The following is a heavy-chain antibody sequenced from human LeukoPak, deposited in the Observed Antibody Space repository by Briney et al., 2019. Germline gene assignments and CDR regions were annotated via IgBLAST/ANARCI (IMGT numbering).Heavy chain of an antibody. J-gene: IGHJ6*03. Sequence: GGSLRLSCAASGFTFSSYSMNWVRQAPGKGLEWVSYISSSSSTIYYADSVKGRFTISRDNAKNSLYLQMNSLRAEDTAVYYCARDDIVEYYYYMDVWGKGTTVTVSS. V-gene: IGHV3-48*01. CDR2: ISSSSSTI. CDR1: GFTFSSYS. CDR3: ARDDIVEYYYYMDV. D-gene: IGHD2-15*01.